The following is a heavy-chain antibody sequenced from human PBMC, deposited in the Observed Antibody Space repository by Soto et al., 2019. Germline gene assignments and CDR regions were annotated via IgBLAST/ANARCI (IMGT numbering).Heavy chain of an antibody. CDR1: GYTFITYG. Sequence: QVQLVQSGAEVKKPGASVKVSCKASGYTFITYGVSWVRQAPGQGLDWLGWISTYNGNTRYAERLQGRVTMTTDTTTNTAYMELRNLRCDDTAVYYCARGPTEYYDNSANYFLDYWGQGTLVTVSS. CDR2: ISTYNGNT. J-gene: IGHJ4*02. D-gene: IGHD3-22*01. CDR3: ARGPTEYYDNSANYFLDY. V-gene: IGHV1-18*01.